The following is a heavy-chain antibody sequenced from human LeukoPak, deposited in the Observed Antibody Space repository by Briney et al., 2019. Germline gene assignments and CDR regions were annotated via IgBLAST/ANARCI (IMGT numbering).Heavy chain of an antibody. CDR1: GYTFTSYG. CDR3: ARDRGPPNIAAAPFGY. CDR2: INPNSGGT. Sequence: ASVKVSCKASGYTFTSYGISWVRQAPGQGLEWMGWINPNSGGTNYAQKFQGRVTMTMDTSISTAYMELSRLRSDDTAVYYCARDRGPPNIAAAPFGYWGQGTLVTVSS. D-gene: IGHD6-13*01. J-gene: IGHJ4*02. V-gene: IGHV1-2*02.